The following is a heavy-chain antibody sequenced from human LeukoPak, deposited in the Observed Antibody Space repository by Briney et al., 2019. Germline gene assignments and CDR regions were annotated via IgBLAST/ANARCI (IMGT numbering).Heavy chain of an antibody. CDR2: IYSGGST. J-gene: IGHJ4*02. CDR1: GFTFGSYV. V-gene: IGHV3-53*01. Sequence: GGSLRLSCVASGFTFGSYVMSWVRQAPGKGLEWVSVIYSGGSTYYADSVKGRFTISRDNSKNTLYLQMNSLRAEDTAVYYCARERYSSVFDYWGQGTLVTVSS. D-gene: IGHD6-19*01. CDR3: ARERYSSVFDY.